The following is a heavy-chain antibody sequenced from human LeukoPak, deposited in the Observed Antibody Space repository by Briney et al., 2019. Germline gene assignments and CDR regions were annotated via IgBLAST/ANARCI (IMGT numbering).Heavy chain of an antibody. D-gene: IGHD4-17*01. J-gene: IGHJ3*02. CDR3: AKDSEDFGDYPDYFDI. CDR1: GGXITNSRWY. CDR2: IFYSGAT. Sequence: SETLSLTCIVSGGXITNSRWYWGWLRQPPGKGLKWIGSIFYSGATNSNPSLRSRLTISVDTSKNQFSLKLGSVTAADAAVYYCAKDSEDFGDYPDYFDIWGQGTMVTVSS. V-gene: IGHV4-39*02.